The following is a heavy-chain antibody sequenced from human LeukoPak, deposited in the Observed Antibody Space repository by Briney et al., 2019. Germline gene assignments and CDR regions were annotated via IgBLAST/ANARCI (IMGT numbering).Heavy chain of an antibody. Sequence: GGALRLSCAASGFTRSSYGMHGVRQAPAKGLEGVAVIWYDGCSKYYADSVKGRLTISRDNSKNTLYLQMNSLRAEDTAVYYCAKDPRDSSGYYFDFWGRGTLVSVSS. V-gene: IGHV3-33*06. CDR3: AKDPRDSSGYYFDF. D-gene: IGHD3-22*01. CDR1: GFTRSSYG. CDR2: IWYDGCSK. J-gene: IGHJ4*02.